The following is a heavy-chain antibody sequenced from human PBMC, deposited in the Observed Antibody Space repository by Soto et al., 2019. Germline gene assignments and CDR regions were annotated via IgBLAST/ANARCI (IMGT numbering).Heavy chain of an antibody. J-gene: IGHJ5*02. D-gene: IGHD6-19*01. CDR1: GYTFTSYA. V-gene: IGHV1-3*01. Sequence: ASVKVSCKASGYTFTSYAMHWVRQAPGQRLEWMGWINAGNGNTKYSQKFQGRVTITRDTSASTACMELSSLRSEDTAVYYCARARPKAYSSGWYGWFDPWGQGTLVTVSS. CDR3: ARARPKAYSSGWYGWFDP. CDR2: INAGNGNT.